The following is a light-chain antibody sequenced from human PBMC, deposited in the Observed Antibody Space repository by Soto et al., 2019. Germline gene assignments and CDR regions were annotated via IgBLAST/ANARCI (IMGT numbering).Light chain of an antibody. CDR1: SSDVGGYNY. CDR2: DVS. V-gene: IGLV2-14*01. Sequence: QSALTQPASVSGSPGQSITISCTGTSSDVGGYNYVSWYQQHPGKAPKLMIYDVSNRPSGVSNRFSGSKSGNTASLTISGLQAGEEADYYCSSYTSSSTLFGGGTKLTVL. CDR3: SSYTSSSTL. J-gene: IGLJ3*02.